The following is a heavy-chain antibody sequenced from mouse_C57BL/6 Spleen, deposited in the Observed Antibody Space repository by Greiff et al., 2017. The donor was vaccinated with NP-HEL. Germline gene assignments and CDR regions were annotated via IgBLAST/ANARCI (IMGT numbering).Heavy chain of an antibody. D-gene: IGHD2-5*01. V-gene: IGHV3-6*01. CDR3: ARDPLYYSNSGDWYYFDY. J-gene: IGHJ2*01. CDR1: GYSITSGYY. Sequence: EVQLVESGPGLVKPSQSLSLTCSVTGYSITSGYYWNWIRQFPGNKLEWMGYISYDGSNNYNPSLKNRISITRDTSKNQFFLKLNSVTTEDTATYYCARDPLYYSNSGDWYYFDYWGQGTTLTVSS. CDR2: ISYDGSN.